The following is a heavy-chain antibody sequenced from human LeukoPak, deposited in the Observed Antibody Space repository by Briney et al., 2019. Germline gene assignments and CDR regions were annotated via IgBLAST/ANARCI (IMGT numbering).Heavy chain of an antibody. CDR1: GGSISSGGYY. Sequence: PSETLSHTCTVSGGSISSGGYYWSWICRHPGKGLEWIGYIYYSGSTYYNPSLKSRVTISVDTSKNQFSLKLSSVTAADTAVYYCARWVGYNGALDYWGQGTLVTVSS. V-gene: IGHV4-31*03. D-gene: IGHD5-24*01. CDR3: ARWVGYNGALDY. J-gene: IGHJ4*02. CDR2: IYYSGST.